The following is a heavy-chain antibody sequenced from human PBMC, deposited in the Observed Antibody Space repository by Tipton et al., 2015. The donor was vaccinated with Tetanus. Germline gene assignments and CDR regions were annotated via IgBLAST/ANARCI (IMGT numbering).Heavy chain of an antibody. V-gene: IGHV3-33*01. D-gene: IGHD6-19*01. CDR1: GFTLSNYV. J-gene: IGHJ4*02. CDR2: IWYDETKK. CDR3: ARDRDGGWSFDY. Sequence: SLRLSCAASGFTLSNYVMHWVRQAPGKGLEWVAVIWYDETKKYYVDSVQGRFTISRDTSKNTLYLQMDSLRAEDTAVYYCARDRDGGWSFDYWGQGTLVTVSS.